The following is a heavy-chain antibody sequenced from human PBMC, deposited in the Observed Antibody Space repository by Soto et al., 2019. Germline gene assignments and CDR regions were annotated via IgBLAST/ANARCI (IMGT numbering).Heavy chain of an antibody. CDR3: AKDRGGFTSGWEFFDF. Sequence: EVALLESGGGLVQPGGSLRLSCEVSGVAFSFYSMSWVRQAPGKGLEWVASISGNGATTYYAASGKGRFTFSRDSSKNTVHLQMNSLRGEDTAVYYCAKDRGGFTSGWEFFDFWGQGTLVTVSS. V-gene: IGHV3-23*01. J-gene: IGHJ4*02. CDR1: GVAFSFYS. D-gene: IGHD6-19*01. CDR2: ISGNGATT.